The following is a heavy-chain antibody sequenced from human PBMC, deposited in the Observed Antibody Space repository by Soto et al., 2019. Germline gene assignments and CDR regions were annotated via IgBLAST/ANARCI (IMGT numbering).Heavy chain of an antibody. CDR1: RFTVSRYG. CDR2: ISSSSSYI. J-gene: IGHJ3*02. Sequence: GSLRLSCAASRFTVSRYGVNWVRQAPGKGLEWVSSISSSSSYIYYADSVKGRFTISRDNAKNSLYLQMNSLRAEDTAVYYCARSGQYYYDSSGYYVDAFDIWGQGTMVTVSS. D-gene: IGHD3-22*01. V-gene: IGHV3-21*01. CDR3: ARSGQYYYDSSGYYVDAFDI.